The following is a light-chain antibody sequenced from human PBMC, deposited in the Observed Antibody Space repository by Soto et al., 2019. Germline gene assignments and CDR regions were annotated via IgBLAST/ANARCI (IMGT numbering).Light chain of an antibody. Sequence: QSVLTQPPSVSGAPGQRVTISCTGSSSNIGAGYDVHWYQPLPGTAPKLLIYGNSNRPSGVPDRFSGSKSGTSASLAITGRQAEDEADYYCQSYDSSLSGGVFGGGTKRTVL. CDR3: QSYDSSLSGGV. V-gene: IGLV1-40*01. CDR2: GNS. J-gene: IGLJ2*01. CDR1: SSNIGAGYD.